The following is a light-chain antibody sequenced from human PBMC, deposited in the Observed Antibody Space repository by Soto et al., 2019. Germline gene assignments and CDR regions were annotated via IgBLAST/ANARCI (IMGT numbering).Light chain of an antibody. J-gene: IGKJ4*01. V-gene: IGKV1-5*01. CDR1: QSISTS. CDR2: DAS. Sequence: DVQLTQSPSTLSASVGDRVSFSCRASQSISTSLAWYQQRPGKAPKLLISDASSLEGGVPSRFRGSGSGTEFTLSISSLQPDDFVTYYCQQYHTLVTFGGGTRV. CDR3: QQYHTLVT.